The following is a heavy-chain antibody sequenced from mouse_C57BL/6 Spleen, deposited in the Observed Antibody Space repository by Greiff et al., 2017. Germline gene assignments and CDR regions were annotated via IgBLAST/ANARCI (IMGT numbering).Heavy chain of an antibody. CDR3: ARSGDYDHYFDY. V-gene: IGHV1-54*01. CDR2: INPGSGGT. CDR1: GYAFTNYL. D-gene: IGHD2-4*01. Sequence: VQLQQSGAELVRPGTSVKVSCKASGYAFTNYLIEWVKQRPGQGLEWIGVINPGSGGTNYNEKFKGKATLTADKSSSTAYMQLSSLTSEDSAVYFCARSGDYDHYFDYWGQGTTLTVSS. J-gene: IGHJ2*01.